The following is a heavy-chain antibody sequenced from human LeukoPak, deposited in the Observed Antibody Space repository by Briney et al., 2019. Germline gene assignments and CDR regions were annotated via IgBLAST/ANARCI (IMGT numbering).Heavy chain of an antibody. Sequence: TTSKTLSLTCTVSGGSISSYYWAWIRQHRERGLEWIGYVYYSGTTHYNPSLQSRVTISVDTSKNQFSLNLNSVTTADTAVYYCARVIVVVPIGVYHYYAMDVWGQGTTVT. CDR1: GGSISSYY. CDR2: VYYSGTT. D-gene: IGHD2-2*01. J-gene: IGHJ6*02. CDR3: ARVIVVVPIGVYHYYAMDV. V-gene: IGHV4-59*06.